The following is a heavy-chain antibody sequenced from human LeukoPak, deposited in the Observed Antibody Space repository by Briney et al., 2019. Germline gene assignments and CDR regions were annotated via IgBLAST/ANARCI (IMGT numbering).Heavy chain of an antibody. J-gene: IGHJ4*02. D-gene: IGHD6-13*01. Sequence: PSETLSLTCTVSGASISTYYWGWIRQPPGKGLEWIGYIYNSGSTKYNPSLKSRVTISVDTSKNQFSLKVNSVTVTDTAVYYCARRIASAGTPIDHWGQGTLVTVSS. V-gene: IGHV4-4*09. CDR1: GASISTYY. CDR3: ARRIASAGTPIDH. CDR2: IYNSGST.